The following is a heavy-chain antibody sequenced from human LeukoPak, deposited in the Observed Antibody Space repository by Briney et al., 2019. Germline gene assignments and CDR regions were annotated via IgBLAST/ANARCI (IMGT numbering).Heavy chain of an antibody. V-gene: IGHV4-61*01. D-gene: IGHD4-17*01. CDR3: ARGGVTTYSPGYYFDY. CDR1: GGSISSSSYY. J-gene: IGHJ4*02. CDR2: IYYSGST. Sequence: PSETLSLTCTVSGGSISSSSYYWSWIRQPPGKGLEWIGYIYYSGSTNYNPSLKSRVTISVDTSKNQFSLKLSSVTAADTAVYYCARGGVTTYSPGYYFDYWGQGTLVTVSS.